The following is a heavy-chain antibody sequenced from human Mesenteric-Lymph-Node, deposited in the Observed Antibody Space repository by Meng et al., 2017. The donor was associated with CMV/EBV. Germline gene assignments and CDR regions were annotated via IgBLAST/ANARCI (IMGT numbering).Heavy chain of an antibody. CDR2: ISPSGSTK. J-gene: IGHJ6*02. V-gene: IGHV3-48*03. CDR3: ARDRGSQGYDSSGNYHYYYGSDL. Sequence: GGSLRLSCSGSGFTFSRFAMNWVRQAPGKGLEWVAYISPSGSTKYYTDSVQGRFTVSRDNAKMVLYLQMNSMRAEDASVYYCARDRGSQGYDSSGNYHYYYGSDLWGQGTTVTVSS. CDR1: GFTFSRFA. D-gene: IGHD6-25*01.